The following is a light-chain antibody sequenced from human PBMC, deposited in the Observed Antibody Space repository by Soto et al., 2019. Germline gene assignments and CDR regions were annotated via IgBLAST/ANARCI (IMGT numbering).Light chain of an antibody. CDR2: LGS. J-gene: IGKJ5*01. CDR1: QSLLYSNGDNY. V-gene: IGKV2-28*01. CDR3: IQALQTPIT. Sequence: DIVMTQSPLSLPVTPGEAASISCRSSQSLLYSNGDNYLDWYLQKPGQSPPLLIYLGSNRASGVPDRFSGSGSGTDFTLKISRVEAEDVGVYYCIQALQTPITFGQGTRLEIK.